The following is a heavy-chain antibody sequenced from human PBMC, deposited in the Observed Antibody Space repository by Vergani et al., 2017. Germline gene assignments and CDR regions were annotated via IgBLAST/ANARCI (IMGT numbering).Heavy chain of an antibody. CDR1: GFTLSNYD. V-gene: IGHV3-30*02. J-gene: IGHJ1*01. D-gene: IGHD1-1*01. CDR3: ATKSCGTPGCQIGYFRE. Sequence: QVQLVESGGGVVQRGGSLRLSCATSGFTLSNYDMQWIRQGPGKELEFVAFIQFDGSNQYYADSVKGRFTLSRDFSKNTLYLQMNSLRTDVTATYYCATKSCGTPGCQIGYFREWGQGTLVTVSS. CDR2: IQFDGSNQ.